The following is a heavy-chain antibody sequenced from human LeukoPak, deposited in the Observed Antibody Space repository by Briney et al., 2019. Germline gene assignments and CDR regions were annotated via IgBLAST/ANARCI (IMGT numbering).Heavy chain of an antibody. Sequence: GGSLRLSCAASGFTVSSNYMSWVRQAPGEGLEWVSVIYSGGSTYYADSVKGRFTNSRNNSKNTLYLQINSLRAEDTAVYYCARLDSGSLDYWGQGTLVTVSS. CDR1: GFTVSSNY. CDR3: ARLDSGSLDY. J-gene: IGHJ4*02. V-gene: IGHV3-66*02. D-gene: IGHD1-26*01. CDR2: IYSGGST.